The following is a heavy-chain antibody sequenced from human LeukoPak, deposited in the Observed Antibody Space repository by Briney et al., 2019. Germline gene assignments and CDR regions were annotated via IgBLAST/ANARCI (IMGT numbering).Heavy chain of an antibody. D-gene: IGHD1-14*01. CDR1: GFTFSSYE. J-gene: IGHJ3*02. Sequence: GGSLRLSCAASGFTFSSYEMNWVRQAPGKGLEWVSYISSSGSTIYYADSVKGRFTISRDNAKNSLYLQMNSLRAEDTAVYYCARKAGDLADAFDIWGQGTMVTVSS. V-gene: IGHV3-48*03. CDR3: ARKAGDLADAFDI. CDR2: ISSSGSTI.